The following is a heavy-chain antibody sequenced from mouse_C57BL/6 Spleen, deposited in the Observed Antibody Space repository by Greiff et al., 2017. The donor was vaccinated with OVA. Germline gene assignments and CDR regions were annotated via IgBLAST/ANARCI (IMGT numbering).Heavy chain of an antibody. CDR2: INPNNGGT. V-gene: IGHV1-22*01. D-gene: IGHD2-3*01. CDR3: EPGGYFYFDY. CDR1: GYTFTDYN. J-gene: IGHJ2*01. Sequence: VQLQQSGPELVKPGASVKMSCKASGYTFTDYNMHWVKQSHGKSLEWIGYINPNNGGTSYNQKFKGKATLTVNKSSSTAYMELRSLTSEDSAVYYCEPGGYFYFDYWGQGTTLTVSS.